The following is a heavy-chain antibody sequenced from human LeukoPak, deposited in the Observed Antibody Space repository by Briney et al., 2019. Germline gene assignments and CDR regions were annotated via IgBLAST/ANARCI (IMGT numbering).Heavy chain of an antibody. V-gene: IGHV4-59*01. CDR3: ARDTNDEGFDY. D-gene: IGHD1-1*01. Sequence: SETLSLTCTVSGGSISSYYWSWIRQPPGKGLEWIGYIYYSGSTNYNPSLKSRVTISVDTSKNQFSLKLSSVTAGDTAVYYCARDTNDEGFDYWGQGTLVTVSS. J-gene: IGHJ4*02. CDR1: GGSISSYY. CDR2: IYYSGST.